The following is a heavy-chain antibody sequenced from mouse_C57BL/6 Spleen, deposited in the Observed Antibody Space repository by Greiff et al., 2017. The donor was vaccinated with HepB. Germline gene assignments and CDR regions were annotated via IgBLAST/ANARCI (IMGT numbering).Heavy chain of an antibody. V-gene: IGHV5-4*01. CDR3: AREGDYYGSSWENYFDY. CDR2: ISDGGSYT. J-gene: IGHJ2*01. Sequence: EVNVVESGGGLVKPGGSLKLSCAASGFTFSSYAMSWVRQTPEKRLEWVATISDGGSYTYYPDNVKGRFTISRDNAKNNLYLQMSHLKSEDTAMYYCAREGDYYGSSWENYFDYWGQGTTLTVSS. D-gene: IGHD1-1*01. CDR1: GFTFSSYA.